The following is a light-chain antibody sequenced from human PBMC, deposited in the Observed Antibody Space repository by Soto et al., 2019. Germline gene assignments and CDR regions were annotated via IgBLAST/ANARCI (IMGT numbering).Light chain of an antibody. J-gene: IGLJ3*02. CDR1: SSDVGAYNY. V-gene: IGLV2-14*01. CDR3: SSYTSSGTPV. Sequence: QSALTQPASVSGSPGQSITISCTGTSSDVGAYNYVSWYQRHPGKVPKLIIYEVTSRPSGGSPRFSGSKSGNTASLTISGLQAEDEADYFCSSYTSSGTPVFGGGTKLTVL. CDR2: EVT.